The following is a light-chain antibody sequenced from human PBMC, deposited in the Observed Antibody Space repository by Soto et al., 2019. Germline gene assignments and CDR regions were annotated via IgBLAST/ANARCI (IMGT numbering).Light chain of an antibody. CDR3: CSYAGSSPYV. V-gene: IGLV2-23*01. CDR1: SSDVGSYNL. CDR2: EGS. J-gene: IGLJ1*01. Sequence: QDVLTQPASVSGSPGQSITISCTGTSSDVGSYNLVSWYQQHPGKAPKLMIYEGSKRPSGVSNRFSGSKSGNTASLTISGLQAEDEADYYCCSYAGSSPYVFGTGTKVTVL.